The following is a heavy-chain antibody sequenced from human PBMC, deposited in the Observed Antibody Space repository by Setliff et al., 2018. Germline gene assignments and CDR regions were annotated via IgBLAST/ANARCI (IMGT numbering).Heavy chain of an antibody. J-gene: IGHJ6*02. D-gene: IGHD3-10*01. CDR1: GFTFSGYS. Sequence: GGSLRLSCAASGFTFSGYSMEWVRQAPGKGLEWVSSISRSSTYRSYADSVKGRFTISRDNAKNSLYLQMNSLRAEGTAVYYCARDHAYGSRFYYYYYGMDVWGQGTTVTVSS. V-gene: IGHV3-21*01. CDR2: ISRSSTYR. CDR3: ARDHAYGSRFYYYYYGMDV.